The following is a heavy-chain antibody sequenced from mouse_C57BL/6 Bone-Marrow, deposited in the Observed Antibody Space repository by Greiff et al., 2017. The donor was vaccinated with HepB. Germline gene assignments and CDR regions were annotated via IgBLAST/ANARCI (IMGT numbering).Heavy chain of an antibody. J-gene: IGHJ3*01. D-gene: IGHD5-1*01. CDR2: INPSSGYT. V-gene: IGHV1-4*01. Sequence: VQLQQSGAELARPGASVKMSCKASGYTFTSYTMHWVKQRPGQGLEWIGYINPSSGYTKYNQKFKDKATLTADKSSSTAYMQLSSLTSEDSAVYYCARRNLRGWFAYWGQGTLVTVSA. CDR3: ARRNLRGWFAY. CDR1: GYTFTSYT.